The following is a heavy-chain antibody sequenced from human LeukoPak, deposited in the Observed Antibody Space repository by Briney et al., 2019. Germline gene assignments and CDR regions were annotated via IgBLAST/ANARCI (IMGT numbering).Heavy chain of an antibody. CDR2: ISSSGSTI. CDR1: GFTFSDYY. V-gene: IGHV3-11*01. Sequence: GSLRLSCAASGFTFSDYYMSWIRQAPGKGLEWVSYISSSGSTIYYADSVKGRFTISRDTSKNTLYLQMNSLRAEDTAIYYCAKYYASGARNFDFWGQGTLVTVSS. D-gene: IGHD3-10*01. J-gene: IGHJ4*02. CDR3: AKYYASGARNFDF.